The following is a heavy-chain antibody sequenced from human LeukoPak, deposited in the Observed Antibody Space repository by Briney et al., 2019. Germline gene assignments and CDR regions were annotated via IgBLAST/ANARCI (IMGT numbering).Heavy chain of an antibody. D-gene: IGHD3-3*01. CDR1: GFTFSSYG. CDR2: ISGSGGNT. Sequence: GGSLRLSCAASGFTFSSYGMHWVRQAPGKGLEWVSVISGSGGNTYYADSVKGRFTILRDNSKNTLDLQMNSLRAEDTAVYYCAKSGYNFWSGYSFGGQGTLVTVSS. V-gene: IGHV3-23*01. CDR3: AKSGYNFWSGYSF. J-gene: IGHJ4*02.